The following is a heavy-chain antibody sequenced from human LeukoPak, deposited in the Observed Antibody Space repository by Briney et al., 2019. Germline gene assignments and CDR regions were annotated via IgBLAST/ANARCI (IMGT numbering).Heavy chain of an antibody. Sequence: SETLSLTCTVSGGSISSYYWSWIRQPPGKGLEWIGYIYTSGSTNYNPSLKSRVTISVDTSKNQFSLKLSSVTAADTAVYYCARHSSSRRYYMDVWGKGTTVTASS. D-gene: IGHD6-13*01. CDR2: IYTSGST. J-gene: IGHJ6*03. CDR1: GGSISSYY. V-gene: IGHV4-4*09. CDR3: ARHSSSRRYYMDV.